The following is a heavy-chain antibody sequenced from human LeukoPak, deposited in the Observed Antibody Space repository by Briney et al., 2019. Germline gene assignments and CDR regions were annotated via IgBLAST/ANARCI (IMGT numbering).Heavy chain of an antibody. J-gene: IGHJ4*02. V-gene: IGHV1-46*01. CDR1: GYTFTSYY. Sequence: ASVKVSCKASGYTFTSYYMHWVRQAPGQGLEWMGIINPSGDSTSYAQKFQGRVTMTRDTSISTAYMELSRLRSDDTAVYYCARVGVRFSGVDYWGQGTLVTVSS. D-gene: IGHD3-10*01. CDR2: INPSGDST. CDR3: ARVGVRFSGVDY.